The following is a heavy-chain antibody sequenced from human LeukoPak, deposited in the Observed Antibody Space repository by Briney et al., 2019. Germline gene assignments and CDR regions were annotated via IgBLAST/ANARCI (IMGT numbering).Heavy chain of an antibody. CDR3: ARDPDRAGSAPFDY. V-gene: IGHV4-39*07. J-gene: IGHJ4*02. Sequence: SETLSLTCTVSGGSISSSSYYWGWIRQPPGKGLEWIGSIYYSGSTYYNPSLKSRVTISVDTSKNQFSLKLSSVTAADTAVYYCARDPDRAGSAPFDYWGQGTLVTVSS. D-gene: IGHD1-14*01. CDR1: GGSISSSSYY. CDR2: IYYSGST.